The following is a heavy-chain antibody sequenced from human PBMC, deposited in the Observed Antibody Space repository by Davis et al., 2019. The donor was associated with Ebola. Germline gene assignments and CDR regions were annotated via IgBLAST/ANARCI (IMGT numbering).Heavy chain of an antibody. J-gene: IGHJ5*02. CDR3: ARDLGQYNPPYNWFDP. V-gene: IGHV1-18*01. D-gene: IGHD1-1*01. Sequence: LQGRVTMTTDTSTSTAYMELRSLRSDDTAVYYCARDLGQYNPPYNWFDPWGQGTLVTVSS.